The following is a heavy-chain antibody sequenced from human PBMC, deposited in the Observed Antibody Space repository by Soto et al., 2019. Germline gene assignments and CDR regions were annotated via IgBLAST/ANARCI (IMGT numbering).Heavy chain of an antibody. CDR3: ARSGVVVAATLWVL. V-gene: IGHV4-34*01. Sequence: PGGSLRLSCAASGFTFSSYAMIWVRQPPGKGLEWIGEINHSGSTNYNPSLKSRVTISVDTSKNQFSLKLSSVTAADTAVYYCARSGVVVAATLWVLWGQGTLVTVSS. D-gene: IGHD2-15*01. CDR2: INHSGST. CDR1: GFTFSSYA. J-gene: IGHJ4*02.